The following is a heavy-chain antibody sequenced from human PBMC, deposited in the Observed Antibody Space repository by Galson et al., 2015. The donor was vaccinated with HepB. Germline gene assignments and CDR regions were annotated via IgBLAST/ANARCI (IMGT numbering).Heavy chain of an antibody. J-gene: IGHJ4*01. CDR3: TRDLTY. CDR2: TYYRTEWHN. V-gene: IGHV6-1*01. Sequence: CAISGDSVSSNSAAWNWIRQSPSRGLEWLGRTYYRTEWHNDYAESLKSRIAINPDTSKNQFSLHLNSVTPEDSAVYYCTRDLTYWGQGTLVTVSS. CDR1: GDSVSSNSAA.